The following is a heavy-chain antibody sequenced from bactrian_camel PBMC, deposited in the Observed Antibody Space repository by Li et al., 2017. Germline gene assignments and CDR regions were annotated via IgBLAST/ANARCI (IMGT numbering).Heavy chain of an antibody. D-gene: IGHD6*01. J-gene: IGHJ4*01. CDR2: IDSDGIA. CDR1: GYTVSTGY. Sequence: HVQLVESGGGSVQAGGSLRLSCVVSGYTVSTGYMAWFRQAPGKEREGVAAIDSDGIASYADSVKGRFTVSRGNARNTVYLQMNNLQPEDTATYYCAEGRGSRGEHCYSLNYWGQGTQVTVS. V-gene: IGHV3S53*01. CDR3: AEGRGSRGEHCYSLNY.